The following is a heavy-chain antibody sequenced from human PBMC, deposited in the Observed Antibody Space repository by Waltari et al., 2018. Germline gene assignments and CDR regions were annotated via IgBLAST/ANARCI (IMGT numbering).Heavy chain of an antibody. CDR2: IYYSGSP. D-gene: IGHD3-10*01. J-gene: IGHJ3*02. V-gene: IGHV4-39*01. CDR1: GGSISSSSYY. Sequence: QLQLQESGPGLVKPSETLSLTCTVSGGSISSSSYYWGWIRQPPGKGLEWIGSIYYSGSPYYNPALKSRVPISVDTSNNQFSLKLSSVTAADTAVYYCARQVTMVRGVIIKRDAFDIWGQGTMVTVSS. CDR3: ARQVTMVRGVIIKRDAFDI.